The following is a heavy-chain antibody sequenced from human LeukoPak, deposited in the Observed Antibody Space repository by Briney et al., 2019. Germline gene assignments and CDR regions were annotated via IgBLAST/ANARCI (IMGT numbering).Heavy chain of an antibody. CDR1: GGTFSSYA. CDR3: ARVRNADFGVAAYYFDY. D-gene: IGHD3-3*01. V-gene: IGHV1-69*05. J-gene: IGHJ4*02. Sequence: SVKVSCEASGGTFSSYAISWVRQAPGQGLEGMGGIIPIFGTANYAQKFQGRVTITTDESTSTAYMELSSLRSEDTAVYYCARVRNADFGVAAYYFDYWGQGTLVTVSS. CDR2: IIPIFGTA.